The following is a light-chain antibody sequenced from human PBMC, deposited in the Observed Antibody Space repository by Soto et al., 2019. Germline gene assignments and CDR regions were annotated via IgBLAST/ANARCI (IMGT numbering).Light chain of an antibody. CDR2: AAS. CDR3: QQANSFRLT. Sequence: DIQMTQSPSSVSASVGDRVTITCRASQGIGSWLAWYQQKPGKAPKLLIYAASSLQSGVPARFSGSGYGTDFNLTISRLQPEDSATYYCQQANSFRLTCGGGTKVQIK. CDR1: QGIGSW. J-gene: IGKJ4*01. V-gene: IGKV1-12*01.